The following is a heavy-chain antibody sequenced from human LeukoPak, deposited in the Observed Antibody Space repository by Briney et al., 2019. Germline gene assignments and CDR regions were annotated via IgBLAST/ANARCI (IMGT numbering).Heavy chain of an antibody. J-gene: IGHJ4*02. V-gene: IGHV4-61*02. D-gene: IGHD5-18*01. CDR3: AMQSIPGYSYGLSSDY. CDR2: IYTSGST. CDR1: GGSISSGSYY. Sequence: PSETLSLTCTVSGGSISSGSYYWRWIRQPAGKGLEWIGRIYTSGSTNYNPSLKSRVTISVDTSKNQFSLKLSSVTAADTAVYYCAMQSIPGYSYGLSSDYWGQGTLVTVPS.